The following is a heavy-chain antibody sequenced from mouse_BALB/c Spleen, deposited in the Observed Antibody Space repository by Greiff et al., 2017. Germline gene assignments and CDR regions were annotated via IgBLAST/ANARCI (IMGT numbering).Heavy chain of an antibody. V-gene: IGHV14-3*02. D-gene: IGHD1-1*01. CDR3: ARSYYYGSSDAMDY. Sequence: VQLQQSGAELVKPGASVKLSCTASGFNIKDTYMHWVKQRPEQGLEWIGRIDPANGNTKYDPKFQGKPTITADTSSNTAYLQLSSLTSEDTAVYYCARSYYYGSSDAMDYWGQGTSVTGSS. J-gene: IGHJ4*01. CDR2: IDPANGNT. CDR1: GFNIKDTY.